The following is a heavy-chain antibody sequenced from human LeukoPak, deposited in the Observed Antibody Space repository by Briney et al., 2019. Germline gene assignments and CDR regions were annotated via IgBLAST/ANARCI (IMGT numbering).Heavy chain of an antibody. CDR1: GFTFSSYA. CDR3: AKDRRHSSGWDYFDY. D-gene: IGHD6-19*01. V-gene: IGHV3-23*01. J-gene: IGHJ4*02. CDR2: ISGSGGST. Sequence: PGGSLRLSCAASGFTFSSYAMSWVRQAPGKGLEWVSAISGSGGSTYYADSVKGRFTISRDNSKNTLYLQMNSLRAEGTAVYYCAKDRRHSSGWDYFDYWGQGTLVTVSS.